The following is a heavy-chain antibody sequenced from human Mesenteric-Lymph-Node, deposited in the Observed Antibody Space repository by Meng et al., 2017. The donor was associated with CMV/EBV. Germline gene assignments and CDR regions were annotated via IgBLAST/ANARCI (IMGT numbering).Heavy chain of an antibody. J-gene: IGHJ4*02. CDR1: EFNVREKY. D-gene: IGHD3-10*01. CDR3: TGDSVSNPNLDY. V-gene: IGHV3-66*01. Sequence: VYLGGSWGGLVQPGGAPGLSCAASEFNVREKYMSWVRQAPGKGLEWVCIIYRGDNTYYIDSVKDRFTVSRDNSKNTMYLQMNSLRVEDTAVYYCTGDSVSNPNLDYWGQGTLVTVSS. CDR2: IYRGDNT.